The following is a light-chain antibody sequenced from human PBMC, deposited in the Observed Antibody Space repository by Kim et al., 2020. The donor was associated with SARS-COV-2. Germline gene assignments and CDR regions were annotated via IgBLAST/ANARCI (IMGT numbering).Light chain of an antibody. CDR3: QSYDSSIPWV. CDR1: MGSIASNY. Sequence: KTVTISCTRSMGSIASNYVQWYQQRPCSSPTTVIYEDNQRPSGVPDRFSGSIDSSSNSASLIISGLKTEDEADYYCQSYDSSIPWVFGGGTQLTVL. V-gene: IGLV6-57*01. J-gene: IGLJ3*02. CDR2: EDN.